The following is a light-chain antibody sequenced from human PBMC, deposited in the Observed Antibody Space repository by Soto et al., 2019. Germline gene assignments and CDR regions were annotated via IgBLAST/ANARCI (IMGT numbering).Light chain of an antibody. CDR2: GAS. V-gene: IGKV3-20*01. CDR1: QSVSSSF. J-gene: IGKJ1*01. Sequence: EIVLTQSPGTLSLSTGERATLSCRASQSVSSSFLAWYQQKPGQAPRLLIYGASNRATGIPDRFSGSGSGTDFTLTISRLDPEDFAVYYCQQYVTSPWALGQGTKVDIK. CDR3: QQYVTSPWA.